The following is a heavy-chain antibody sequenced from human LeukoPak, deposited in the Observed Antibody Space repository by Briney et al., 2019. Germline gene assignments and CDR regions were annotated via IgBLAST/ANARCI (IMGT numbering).Heavy chain of an antibody. CDR2: IIPILDLT. Sequence: SVKVSCKASGGTFNHFGINWVRQAPGQGLEWMGRIIPILDLTKYAPKIQDRVTITADESTSTAYMELSSLRSEDTAVYYCARHRHCSSTSCYTDNWFDPWGQGTLVTVSS. D-gene: IGHD2-2*02. CDR3: ARHRHCSSTSCYTDNWFDP. CDR1: GGTFNHFG. V-gene: IGHV1-69*04. J-gene: IGHJ5*02.